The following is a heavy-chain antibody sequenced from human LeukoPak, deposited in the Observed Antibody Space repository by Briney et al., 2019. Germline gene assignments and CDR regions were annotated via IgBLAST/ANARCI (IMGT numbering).Heavy chain of an antibody. J-gene: IGHJ4*02. D-gene: IGHD3-10*02. CDR1: GFTFSSYA. CDR2: ISYDGSNK. V-gene: IGHV3-30*04. CDR3: AREGAFCSDY. Sequence: GGSLRLSCAASGFTFSSYAMHWVRQAPGKGLEWVAVISYDGSNKYYADSVKGRFTISRDNSKNTLYLQMNSLRAEDTAVYYCAREGAFCSDYWGQGTLVTVSS.